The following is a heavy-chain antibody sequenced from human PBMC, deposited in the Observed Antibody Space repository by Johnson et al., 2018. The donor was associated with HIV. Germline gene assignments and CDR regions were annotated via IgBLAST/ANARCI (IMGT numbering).Heavy chain of an antibody. Sequence: QVQLVESGGGVVQPGRSLRLSCAASGFTFDDYGMSLVRQAPGKGLEWVAVISYDGSDKYYADSVKGRFTISRDNSRNTLYLQMNSLRTEDTAVYYCARATVDDYGDYDDAFDIWGQGKMVSFSS. CDR2: ISYDGSDK. CDR3: ARATVDDYGDYDDAFDI. CDR1: GFTFDDYG. D-gene: IGHD4-17*01. J-gene: IGHJ3*02. V-gene: IGHV3-30*03.